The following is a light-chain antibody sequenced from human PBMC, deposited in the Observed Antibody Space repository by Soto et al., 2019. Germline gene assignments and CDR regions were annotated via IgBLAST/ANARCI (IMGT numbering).Light chain of an antibody. CDR1: QAIDSW. CDR3: QQTLSFPPT. V-gene: IGKV1D-8*02. J-gene: IGKJ1*01. CDR2: TGS. Sequence: IWMALSPSLLTASTGDRVTISCWASQAIDSWLAWYKQKPGEAPKLLIFTGSVLYSGVPPRFSGSGSGTDFTLTISSLQPKDFATYYCQQTLSFPPTFGQGTKV.